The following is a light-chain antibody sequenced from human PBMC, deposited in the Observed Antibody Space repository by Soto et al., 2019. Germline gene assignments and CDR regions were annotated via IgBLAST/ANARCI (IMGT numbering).Light chain of an antibody. J-gene: IGKJ1*01. CDR2: MGF. CDR3: MQALQTPRT. CDR1: QSLLHKNGNNY. Sequence: DIVMTQSPLSLPVTPGEAASISCRSSQSLLHKNGNNYFNWYLQKPGQSPQLLIYMGFKRASGVTERFSGSGSGTYFTLKISRVEAEDAGVYYCMQALQTPRTFGQGTKVEIK. V-gene: IGKV2-28*01.